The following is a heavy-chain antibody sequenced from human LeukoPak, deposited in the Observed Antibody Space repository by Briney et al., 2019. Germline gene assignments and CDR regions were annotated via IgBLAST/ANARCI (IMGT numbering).Heavy chain of an antibody. J-gene: IGHJ3*02. D-gene: IGHD3-22*01. CDR1: GESFDGYY. CDR2: INHVGIT. CDR3: ARANYYDNSGYSRGAFDI. V-gene: IGHV4-34*01. Sequence: PSETLPLTCAVYGESFDGYYWSWIRQSPGKGLEWIGHINHVGITNHNPSLKSRVTISVDTSKNQFSLKLSSVTAADTAVYSCARANYYDNSGYSRGAFDIWGQGTVVTVSS.